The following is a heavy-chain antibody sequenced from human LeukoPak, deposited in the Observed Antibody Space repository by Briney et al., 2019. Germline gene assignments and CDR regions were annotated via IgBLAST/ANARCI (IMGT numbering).Heavy chain of an antibody. J-gene: IGHJ4*02. CDR1: GFTFSSYA. CDR2: ISSDGGST. D-gene: IGHD1-26*01. Sequence: GGSLRLSCSATGFTFSSYAMHCVRQAPGKGLEFVSPISSDGGSTYYVDSVKGRFTISRDNSKNTLYLQMSSLRAEDTAVYYCVRGSGNYYLDYWGQGTLVTVSS. V-gene: IGHV3-64D*06. CDR3: VRGSGNYYLDY.